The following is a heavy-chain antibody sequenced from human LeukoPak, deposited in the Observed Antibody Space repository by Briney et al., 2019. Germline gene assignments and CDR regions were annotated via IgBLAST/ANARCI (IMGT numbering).Heavy chain of an antibody. CDR3: ARSCSSTSCKGAFDI. J-gene: IGHJ3*02. Sequence: PSQTLSLTCTVSGGSISSGGYYWSWIRQPPGKGLEWIGYIYHSGSTYYNPSLKSRVTMSVDTSKNQFSLKLSSVTAADTAVYYCARSCSSTSCKGAFDIWGQGTMVTVSS. D-gene: IGHD2-2*01. CDR2: IYHSGST. CDR1: GGSISSGGYY. V-gene: IGHV4-30-2*01.